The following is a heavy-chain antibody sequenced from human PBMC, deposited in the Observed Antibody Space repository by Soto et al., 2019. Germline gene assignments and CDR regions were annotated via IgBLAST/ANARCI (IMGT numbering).Heavy chain of an antibody. CDR3: ANWGVVGPRGDRPIDY. D-gene: IGHD3-10*01. V-gene: IGHV3-30*18. Sequence: GGSLRLSCAASGFTFSSYGMHWVRQAPGKGLEWVAVISYDGSNKYYADSVKGRFTISRDNSKNTLYLQMNSLRAEDTAVYYCANWGVVGPRGDRPIDYWGQGTLVTVSS. CDR2: ISYDGSNK. J-gene: IGHJ4*02. CDR1: GFTFSSYG.